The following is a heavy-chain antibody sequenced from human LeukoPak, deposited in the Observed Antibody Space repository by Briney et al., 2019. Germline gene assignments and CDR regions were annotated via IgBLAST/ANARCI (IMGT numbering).Heavy chain of an antibody. J-gene: IGHJ4*02. CDR3: ARWDMVRDY. CDR2: MNPNSGNT. Sequence: GASVKVSCKASGYTFTSYGISWVRQAPGQGLEWMGWMNPNSGNTGYAQKFQGRVTMTRNTSISTAYMELSSLRSEDTAVYYCARWDMVRDYWGQGTLVTVSS. D-gene: IGHD3-10*01. V-gene: IGHV1-8*02. CDR1: GYTFTSYG.